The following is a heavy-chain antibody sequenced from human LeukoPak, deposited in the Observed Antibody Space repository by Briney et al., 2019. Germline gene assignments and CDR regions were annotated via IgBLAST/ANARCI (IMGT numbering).Heavy chain of an antibody. CDR1: GGSFSGYY. V-gene: IGHV4-34*01. CDR2: INHSGST. D-gene: IGHD7-27*01. J-gene: IGHJ4*02. CDR3: ARDGERIDY. Sequence: SETLSLTCAVYGGSFSGYYWSWIRQPPGKGLEWIGEINHSGSTNYNPSLKSRVTISVDTSKNQFSLKLSSVTAADTAVYYCARDGERIDYWGQRTLVTVSS.